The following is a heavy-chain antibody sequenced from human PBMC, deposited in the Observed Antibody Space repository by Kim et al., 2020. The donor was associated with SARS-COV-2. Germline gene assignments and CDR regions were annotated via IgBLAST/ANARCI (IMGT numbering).Heavy chain of an antibody. D-gene: IGHD1-26*01. CDR3: ARGPYSGSYGI. V-gene: IGHV4-39*07. J-gene: IGHJ3*02. CDR2: IYYSGST. CDR1: GGSISSSSYY. Sequence: SETLSLTCTVSGGSISSSSYYWGWIRQPPGKGLEWIGSIYYSGSTYYNPSLKSRVTISVDTSKNQFSLKLSSVTAADTAVYYCARGPYSGSYGIWGQGTMVTVSS.